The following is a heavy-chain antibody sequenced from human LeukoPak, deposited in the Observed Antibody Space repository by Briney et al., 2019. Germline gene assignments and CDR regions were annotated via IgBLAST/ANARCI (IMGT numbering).Heavy chain of an antibody. D-gene: IGHD3-22*01. Sequence: PGGSLRLSCVASEFMFSTNAMYWVRQAPGKGLEWVSLIYSGGNTYYADSVRGRFSISRDNSKNTLYLQMNSLRAEDTAIYYCAVYSSLDYWSQGTLVTVSS. CDR2: IYSGGNT. CDR1: EFMFSTNA. V-gene: IGHV3-53*01. CDR3: AVYSSLDY. J-gene: IGHJ4*02.